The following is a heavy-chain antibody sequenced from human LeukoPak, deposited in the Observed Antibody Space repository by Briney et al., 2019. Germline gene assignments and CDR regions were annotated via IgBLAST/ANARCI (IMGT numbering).Heavy chain of an antibody. CDR1: GYTFTSYA. J-gene: IGHJ6*04. Sequence: ASVKVSCKASGYTFTSYAMNWVRQALGQGLEWMGWINTNTGNPTYAQGFTGRFVFSLDTSVSTACLQICSLKAEDTAVYYCARDGGRRPAASYYYYGMDVWGKGTTVTVSS. CDR2: INTNTGNP. CDR3: ARDGGRRPAASYYYYGMDV. V-gene: IGHV7-4-1*01. D-gene: IGHD2-2*01.